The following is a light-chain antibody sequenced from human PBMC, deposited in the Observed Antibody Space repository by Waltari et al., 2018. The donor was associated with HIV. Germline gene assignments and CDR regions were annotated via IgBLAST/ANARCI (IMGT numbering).Light chain of an antibody. CDR1: SGHTNHA. Sequence: QLVLTQSPSASASLGASFKLTFTLSSGHTNHAISWHQQRPKKGPRFLMRLNSNGSHTKGDGIPDRFSGYSSGAERYLTISSLQCEDESDYFCQTWGSGIVVFGRGTTLTVL. V-gene: IGLV4-69*01. CDR2: LNSNGSH. J-gene: IGLJ2*01. CDR3: QTWGSGIVV.